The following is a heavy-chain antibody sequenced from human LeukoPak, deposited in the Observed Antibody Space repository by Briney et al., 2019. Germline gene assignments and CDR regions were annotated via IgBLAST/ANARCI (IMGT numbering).Heavy chain of an antibody. CDR1: GGSISSSSYY. CDR2: IYYSGST. Sequence: PSETLSLTCTVSGGSISSSSYYWGWIRQPPGKGLEWIGSIYYSGSTYYNPSLKSRVTISVDTSKNQFSLKLSSVTAADTAVYYCARGTLDYYDSSGYSWGYWGQGTLVTVSS. CDR3: ARGTLDYYDSSGYSWGY. D-gene: IGHD3-22*01. V-gene: IGHV4-39*07. J-gene: IGHJ4*02.